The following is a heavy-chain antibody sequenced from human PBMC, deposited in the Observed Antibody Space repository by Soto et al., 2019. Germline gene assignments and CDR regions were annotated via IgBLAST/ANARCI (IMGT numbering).Heavy chain of an antibody. CDR3: ARDIKYSSSWYDY. V-gene: IGHV4-4*02. CDR2: IYHSGST. D-gene: IGHD6-13*01. Sequence: SETLSLTCAVSGGSISSSNWWSWVRQPPGKGLEWIGEIYHSGSTNYNPSLKSRVTISVDKSKNQFSLKLSSVTAADTAVYYCARDIKYSSSWYDYWGQGTLVTVSS. J-gene: IGHJ4*02. CDR1: GGSISSSNW.